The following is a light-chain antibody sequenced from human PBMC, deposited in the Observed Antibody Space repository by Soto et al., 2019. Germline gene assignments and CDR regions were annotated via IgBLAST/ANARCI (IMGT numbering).Light chain of an antibody. Sequence: EIVMTQSPATLSVSPGARATLSCRASQSVSNNLAWYQQEPGQAPRLLIHGASTRATGIPARFSGSGSGTEFTLTISSLQSEDFAVYYCQQYRTWPLTFGGGTKVEIK. CDR2: GAS. J-gene: IGKJ4*01. CDR1: QSVSNN. CDR3: QQYRTWPLT. V-gene: IGKV3-15*01.